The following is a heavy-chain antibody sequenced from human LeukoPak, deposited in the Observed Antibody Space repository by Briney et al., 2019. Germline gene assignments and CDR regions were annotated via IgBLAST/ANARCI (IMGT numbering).Heavy chain of an antibody. D-gene: IGHD6-13*01. CDR3: VKSGIAAAGQRGYFDY. CDR2: MSNDGSNK. V-gene: IGHV3-30*18. Sequence: PGRSLRLSCAASGFTFSSYGMHWVRQAPGKGLEWVAVMSNDGSNKYYANSVKGRFTVSRDNSKNTLYLQMNSLRAEDTATYYCVKSGIAAAGQRGYFDYWGQGTLVTVS. J-gene: IGHJ4*02. CDR1: GFTFSSYG.